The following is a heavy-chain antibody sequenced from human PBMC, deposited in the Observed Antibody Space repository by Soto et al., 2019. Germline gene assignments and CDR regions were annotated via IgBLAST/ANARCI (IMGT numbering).Heavy chain of an antibody. Sequence: QVQLAESGGGLVKPGGSLRLSCAVCGFTFSDYYMTWIRQAPEKGLEWVSYISSSTSHTNYADSVKGRFTISRDNAKNSLFLQMNSLRAEDTAVYYCARGRGAAADYFDFWGQGTLVTVST. CDR3: ARGRGAAADYFDF. CDR1: GFTFSDYY. D-gene: IGHD6-13*01. CDR2: ISSSTSHT. V-gene: IGHV3-11*05. J-gene: IGHJ4*02.